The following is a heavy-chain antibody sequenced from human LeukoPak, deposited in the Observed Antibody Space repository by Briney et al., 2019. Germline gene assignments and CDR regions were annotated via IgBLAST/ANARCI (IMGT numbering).Heavy chain of an antibody. Sequence: GSLRLSCAASGFTFSNYAMSRVRQPPGKGLEWIGEIYHSGSTNYNSSLKSRVTISVDKSKNQFSLKLSSVTAADTAVYYCARVWYYDSSGLLDYWGQGTLVTVSS. CDR1: GFTFSNYAM. CDR2: IYHSGST. V-gene: IGHV4-4*02. CDR3: ARVWYYDSSGLLDY. D-gene: IGHD3-22*01. J-gene: IGHJ4*02.